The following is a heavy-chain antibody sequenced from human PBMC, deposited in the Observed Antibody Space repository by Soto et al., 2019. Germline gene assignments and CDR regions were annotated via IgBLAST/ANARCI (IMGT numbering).Heavy chain of an antibody. J-gene: IGHJ4*02. CDR3: AREDYYGSGSYYNGIDS. Sequence: PSQTLSLTCAISGDSVSSNSAAWNWIRQSPSRGLEWLGRTYYRSKWYNDYAVSVKSRITINPDTSKNQFSLQLNSVTPEDTAVYYCAREDYYGSGSYYNGIDSWGQGTLVTVSS. CDR2: TYYRSKWYN. D-gene: IGHD3-10*01. V-gene: IGHV6-1*01. CDR1: GDSVSSNSAA.